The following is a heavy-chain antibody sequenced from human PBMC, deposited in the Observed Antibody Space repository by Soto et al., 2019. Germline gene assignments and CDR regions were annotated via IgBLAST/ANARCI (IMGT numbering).Heavy chain of an antibody. CDR3: ARVKYSPPYYYYSGMDV. J-gene: IGHJ6*02. V-gene: IGHV1-18*01. Sequence: QVQLVQSGAEVKKPGASVKVSCKASGYTFTSYGISWVRQAPGQGLEWMGWISAYNGNTNYAQKLQGRVTMTTDTSTSTDYMELRSLRSDDTAAYYCARVKYSPPYYYYSGMDVWGQGTTVTVSS. CDR1: GYTFTSYG. D-gene: IGHD5-18*01. CDR2: ISAYNGNT.